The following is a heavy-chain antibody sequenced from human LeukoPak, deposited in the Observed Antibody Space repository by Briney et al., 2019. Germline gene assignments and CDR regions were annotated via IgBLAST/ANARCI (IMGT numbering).Heavy chain of an antibody. CDR1: GYTFTSYY. D-gene: IGHD3-22*01. CDR3: ARLKIPYYDSSGFNWFDP. CDR2: INPSGGST. V-gene: IGHV1-46*01. J-gene: IGHJ5*02. Sequence: ASVKVSCKASGYTFTSYYMHWVRQAPGQGLEWMGIINPSGGSTSYAQKFQGRVTMTRDTSTSTVYMELSSPRSEDTAVYYCARLKIPYYDSSGFNWFDPWGQGTLVTVSS.